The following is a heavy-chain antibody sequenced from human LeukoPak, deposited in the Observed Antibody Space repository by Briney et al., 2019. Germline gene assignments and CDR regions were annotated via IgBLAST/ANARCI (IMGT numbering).Heavy chain of an antibody. CDR2: IIPIFGTA. CDR1: GGTFSSYA. J-gene: IGHJ4*02. CDR3: ASTLHYDILTGYYPFDY. V-gene: IGHV1-69*05. D-gene: IGHD3-9*01. Sequence: SVKVSCKASGGTFSSYAISWVRQAPGQGLEWMGGIIPIFGTANYAQKFQGRVTITTDESTSTAYMELSSLRSEDTAVYYCASTLHYDILTGYYPFDYWGQGTLVTVSS.